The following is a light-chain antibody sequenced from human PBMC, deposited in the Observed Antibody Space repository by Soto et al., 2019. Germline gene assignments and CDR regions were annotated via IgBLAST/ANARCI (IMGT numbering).Light chain of an antibody. Sequence: QSALTQPASVSGSPGQSITISCTGTSSDVGGFNYVSWYQQHPGKAPKLLIYEVSNRPSGVSHRFSGPKSGNTASLTISGLQAEDEADYYCSSYTSSSTQVFGTGTKLTVL. V-gene: IGLV2-14*01. CDR2: EVS. J-gene: IGLJ1*01. CDR3: SSYTSSSTQV. CDR1: SSDVGGFNY.